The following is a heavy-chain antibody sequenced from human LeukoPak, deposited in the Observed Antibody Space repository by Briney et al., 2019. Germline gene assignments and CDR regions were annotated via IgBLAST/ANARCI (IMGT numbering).Heavy chain of an antibody. CDR3: ARGSYGFGY. J-gene: IGHJ4*02. D-gene: IGHD5-18*01. CDR2: ISYDGSNK. V-gene: IGHV3-30-3*01. Sequence: SLRLSCAASGFTFSSYAMRWVRQAPGKGLEWVAVISYDGSNKYYADSVKGRFTISRDNSKNTLYLQMNSLRAEDTAVYYCARGSYGFGYWGQGTLVTVSS. CDR1: GFTFSSYA.